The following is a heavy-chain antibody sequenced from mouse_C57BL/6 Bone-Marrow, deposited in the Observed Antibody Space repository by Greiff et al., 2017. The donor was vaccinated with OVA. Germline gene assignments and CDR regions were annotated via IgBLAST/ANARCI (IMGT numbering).Heavy chain of an antibody. D-gene: IGHD2-4*01. CDR1: GYTFTSYG. V-gene: IGHV1-81*01. CDR2: ISPRSGNT. CDR3: ARRWGLPWYFDG. Sequence: QVQLQQSGAELARPGASVKLSCKASGYTFTSYGISWVKQRTGQGLEWIGEISPRSGNTYYNEKFKGKATLTADKSSSTAYMELRSLTSEDSAVDFCARRWGLPWYFDGWGTGTTVTVSS. J-gene: IGHJ1*03.